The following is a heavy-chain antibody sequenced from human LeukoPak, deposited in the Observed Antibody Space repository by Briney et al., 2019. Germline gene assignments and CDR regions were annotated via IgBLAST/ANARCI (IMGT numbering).Heavy chain of an antibody. V-gene: IGHV3-64*02. CDR2: IISNGGSS. J-gene: IGHJ6*03. D-gene: IGHD3-3*01. Sequence: GGSLRLSCAAYGFTFSHYSMHWVRQAPGKGLEYVSAIISNGGSSHYADSVKGRFTISRDNSKNTLYLQMDSLRAEDMAVYYCARITMGATIANFYYYHMDVWGKGATVTVSS. CDR1: GFTFSHYS. CDR3: ARITMGATIANFYYYHMDV.